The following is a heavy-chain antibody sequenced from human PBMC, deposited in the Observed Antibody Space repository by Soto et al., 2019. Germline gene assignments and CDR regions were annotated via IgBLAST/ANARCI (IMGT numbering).Heavy chain of an antibody. Sequence: QVQLVQSGAEVKKPGAAVEVSCKASGYTFTSHYVHWVRQAPGQGLEWMGIINANSGTTRYAQKFQDRVTMPRDTSTSTVYMELSRLRFEDTAVYYCARDRNLETSAWARDYWGQGTLVTVSS. CDR2: INANSGTT. J-gene: IGHJ4*02. CDR1: GYTFTSHY. V-gene: IGHV1-46*03. CDR3: ARDRNLETSAWARDY. D-gene: IGHD6-19*01.